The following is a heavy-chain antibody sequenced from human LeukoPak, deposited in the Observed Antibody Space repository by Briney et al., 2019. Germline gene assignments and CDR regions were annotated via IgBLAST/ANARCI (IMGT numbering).Heavy chain of an antibody. Sequence: SETLSLTCTVSGGSISSYYWSWIRQPPGKGLEWIGYIYYSGSTNYNPSLKSRVTISVDTSKNQFSLKLSSVTAADTAVYYCASKPAAIANYYYYYMDVWGKGTTVTVSS. J-gene: IGHJ6*03. CDR3: ASKPAAIANYYYYYMDV. D-gene: IGHD2-2*02. V-gene: IGHV4-59*08. CDR2: IYYSGST. CDR1: GGSISSYY.